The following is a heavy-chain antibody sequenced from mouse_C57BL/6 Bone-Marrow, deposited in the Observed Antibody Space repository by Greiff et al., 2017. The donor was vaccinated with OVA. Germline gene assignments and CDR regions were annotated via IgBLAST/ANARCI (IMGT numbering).Heavy chain of an antibody. Sequence: QVQLQQSGPGLVQPSQSLSITCTVSGFSLTSYGVHWVRQSPGTGLEWLGVIWSGGSTDYNAAFISRLSISKDNSKSQVFFKMNSLQADDTAIYYCARGAYWGQGTLVTVSA. CDR1: GFSLTSYG. CDR3: ARGAY. J-gene: IGHJ3*01. V-gene: IGHV2-2*01. CDR2: IWSGGST.